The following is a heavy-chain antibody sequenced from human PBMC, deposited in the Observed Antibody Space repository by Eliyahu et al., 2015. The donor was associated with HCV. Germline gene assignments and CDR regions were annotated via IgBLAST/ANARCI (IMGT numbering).Heavy chain of an antibody. Sequence: EVQLVESGGGLVQPGGSLRLSCAASGFTFSSYXMSWVXQAPGKGLEWVANIKQDGSEKXYVDSVKGRFTISRDNAKNSLYLQMNSLRAEDTAVYYCARDLDMTADYWGQGTLVTVSS. J-gene: IGHJ4*02. CDR2: IKQDGSEK. CDR1: GFTFSSYX. CDR3: ARDLDMTADY. D-gene: IGHD2-15*01. V-gene: IGHV3-7*01.